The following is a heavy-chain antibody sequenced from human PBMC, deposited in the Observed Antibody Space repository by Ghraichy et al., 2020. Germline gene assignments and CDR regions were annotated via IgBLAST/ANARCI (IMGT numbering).Heavy chain of an antibody. Sequence: SETLSLTCTVSGYSISSGYYWGWIRQPPGKGLEWIGSIYHSGSTYYNPSLKSRVTISVDTSKNQFSLKLSSVTAADTAVYYCARDADPMTTVTEFDYWGQGTLVTVSS. V-gene: IGHV4-38-2*02. D-gene: IGHD4-17*01. CDR2: IYHSGST. CDR3: ARDADPMTTVTEFDY. CDR1: GYSISSGYY. J-gene: IGHJ4*02.